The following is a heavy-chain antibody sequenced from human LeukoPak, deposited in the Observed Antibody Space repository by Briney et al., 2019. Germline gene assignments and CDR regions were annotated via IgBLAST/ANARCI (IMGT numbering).Heavy chain of an antibody. CDR3: ARDTAIFGVVSYYFDY. CDR1: GGSISSYY. D-gene: IGHD3-3*01. Sequence: SETLSLTCTVPGGSISSYYWSWIRQPPGKGLEWIGYIYYSGSTNYNPSLKSRVTISVDTSKNQFSLKLSSVTAADTAVYYCARDTAIFGVVSYYFDYWGQGTLVTVSS. CDR2: IYYSGST. J-gene: IGHJ4*02. V-gene: IGHV4-59*01.